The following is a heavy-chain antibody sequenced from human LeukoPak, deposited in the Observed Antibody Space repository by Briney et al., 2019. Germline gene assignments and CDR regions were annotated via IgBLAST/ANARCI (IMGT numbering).Heavy chain of an antibody. CDR2: IISDGSST. Sequence: GGSLRLSCVASGFIFSSYWMVWVRQAPGEGLVWVSRIISDGSSTTYADSVKGRFTISRDNAKNTLYLQINSLRAEDTAVYYCARGWELIDYWGQGTLVTVSS. CDR3: ARGWELIDY. CDR1: GFIFSSYW. D-gene: IGHD1-26*01. J-gene: IGHJ4*02. V-gene: IGHV3-74*01.